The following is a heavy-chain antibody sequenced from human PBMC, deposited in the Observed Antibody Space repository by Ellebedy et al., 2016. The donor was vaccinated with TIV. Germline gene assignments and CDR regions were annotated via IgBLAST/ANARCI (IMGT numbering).Heavy chain of an antibody. D-gene: IGHD3-10*01. CDR2: ITYGGDMM. CDR3: ARDGEYSGSYLDY. V-gene: IGHV3-48*02. CDR1: GFIFSDYN. J-gene: IGHJ4*02. Sequence: GGSLRLSCSASGFIFSDYNMNWVRQPPGKGLEWVSYITYGGDMMYYADSVKGRFTISRDNAKNSLYLQMNSLRDEDTAVYYGARDGEYSGSYLDYWGQGSLVSVSS.